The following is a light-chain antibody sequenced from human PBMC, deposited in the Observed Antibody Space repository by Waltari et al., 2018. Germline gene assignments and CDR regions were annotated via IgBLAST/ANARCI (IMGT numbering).Light chain of an antibody. V-gene: IGLV2-23*02. CDR3: CSYVGSATPWV. Sequence: QSALTQPASVSGSPGQSITISCTGTSSDVGSYNLVSWYQQHPGKAPKLIIYEVTKRPSGVSHRFSGFKSGNTASLTISGLQAEDEADYYCCSYVGSATPWVFGGGTKLTVL. CDR1: SSDVGSYNL. J-gene: IGLJ3*02. CDR2: EVT.